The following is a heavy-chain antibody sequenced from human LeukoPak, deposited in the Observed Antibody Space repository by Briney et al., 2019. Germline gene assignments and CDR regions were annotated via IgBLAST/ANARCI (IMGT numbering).Heavy chain of an antibody. CDR1: GYSISFAY. CDR2: ISFDGSDK. CDR3: ARRWYFDL. V-gene: IGHV3-30*04. Sequence: LSLTCTVSGYSISFAYYWGWIRQPPGKGLEWVAVISFDGSDKYYADSVKGRFTISRDNSKNTLYLQMNSLRAEDTAVYYCARRWYFDLWGRGTLVTVSS. D-gene: IGHD5-24*01. J-gene: IGHJ2*01.